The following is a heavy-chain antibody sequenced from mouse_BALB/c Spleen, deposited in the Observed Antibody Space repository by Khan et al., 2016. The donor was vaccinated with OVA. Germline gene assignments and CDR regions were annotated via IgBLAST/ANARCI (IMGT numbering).Heavy chain of an antibody. V-gene: IGHV2-6-4*01. CDR1: GFSLSRYN. D-gene: IGHD2-14*01. CDR2: IWGGGGT. CDR3: TRAYYRYDGYYAMDY. J-gene: IGHJ4*01. Sequence: QIQLVQSGPGLVAPSQSLSITCTVSGFSLSRYNVHWVRQPPGKGLEWLGMIWGGGGTDYTSALKSRLSISKDDSKRQVFLKMSSLQSDDTAIYYCTRAYYRYDGYYAMDYWGQGTSVTVSS.